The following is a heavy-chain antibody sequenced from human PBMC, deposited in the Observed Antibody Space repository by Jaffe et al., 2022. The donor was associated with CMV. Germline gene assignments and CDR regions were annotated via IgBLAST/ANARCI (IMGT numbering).Heavy chain of an antibody. V-gene: IGHV4-59*01. CDR1: GGSISSYY. Sequence: QVQLQESGPGLVKPSETLSLTCTVSGGSISSYYWSWIRQPPGKGLEWIGYIYYSGSTNYNPSLKSRVTISVDTSKNQFSLKLSSVTAADTAVYYCARDRGGRNPYWYFDLWGRGTLVTVSS. CDR3: ARDRGGRNPYWYFDL. D-gene: IGHD3-10*01. CDR2: IYYSGST. J-gene: IGHJ2*01.